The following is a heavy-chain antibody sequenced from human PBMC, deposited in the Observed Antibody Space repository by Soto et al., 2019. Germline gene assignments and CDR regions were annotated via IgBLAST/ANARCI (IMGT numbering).Heavy chain of an antibody. CDR1: GFSFSTYA. D-gene: IGHD6-19*01. CDR3: PMTGAGPGDY. CDR2: IPRSGDST. J-gene: IGHJ4*02. V-gene: IGHV3-23*01. Sequence: EVQLLESGGGLAQPGGSLRLSCAASGFSFSTYAMSWVRQAPGKGLEWVSSIPRSGDSTYYADSVKGRFTISRDNSKNTLYLQMNSLRAEDTAVYYCPMTGAGPGDYWGQGTLVTVSS.